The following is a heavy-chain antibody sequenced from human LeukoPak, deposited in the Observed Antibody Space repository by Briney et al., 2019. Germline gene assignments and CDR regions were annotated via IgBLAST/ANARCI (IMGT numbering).Heavy chain of an antibody. Sequence: GGSLRLSCAASGFTFSSYGMHWVRQAPGKGLEWVAFIRYDGSNKYYADSVKGRFTISRDNSKNTLYLQMNSLRAEDTAVYYCAKDLGSSSSPSRGYFDYWGQGTLVTVSS. CDR1: GFTFSSYG. V-gene: IGHV3-30*02. CDR3: AKDLGSSSSPSRGYFDY. J-gene: IGHJ4*02. CDR2: IRYDGSNK. D-gene: IGHD6-6*01.